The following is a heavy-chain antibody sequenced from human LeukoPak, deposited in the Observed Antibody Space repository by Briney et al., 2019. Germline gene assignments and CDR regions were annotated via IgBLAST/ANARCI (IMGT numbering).Heavy chain of an antibody. CDR3: ARVHTVMAYLFDL. J-gene: IGHJ4*02. D-gene: IGHD5-18*01. V-gene: IGHV3-53*04. CDR2: IYSGGTT. CDR1: GFTVSTNC. Sequence: GGSLRLSCAASGFTVSTNCMTWVRQAPGKGLEWVSTIYSGGTTYYADSVMGRFTISRHNSRNTLYLQMNSLRAEDTAVYYCARVHTVMAYLFDLWGQGTLVTVSS.